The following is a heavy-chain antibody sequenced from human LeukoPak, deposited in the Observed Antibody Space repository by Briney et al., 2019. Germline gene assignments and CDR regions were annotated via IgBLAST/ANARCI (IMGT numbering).Heavy chain of an antibody. J-gene: IGHJ4*02. CDR3: ARDGEYGTGSYYRGCFDY. V-gene: IGHV1-2*02. D-gene: IGHD3-10*01. CDR2: IHPRSGET. CDR1: GYTFTSYG. Sequence: GASVKVSCTASGYTFTSYGIIWVRQAPGQGLEWMGWIHPRSGETNYAYKFRGRVTMTRDTSISTTYMDLGSLGSDDTAVYYCARDGEYGTGSYYRGCFDYWGQGTLVTVSS.